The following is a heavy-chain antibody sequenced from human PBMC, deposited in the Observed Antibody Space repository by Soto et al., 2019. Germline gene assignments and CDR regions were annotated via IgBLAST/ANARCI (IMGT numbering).Heavy chain of an antibody. J-gene: IGHJ6*02. V-gene: IGHV3-21*01. CDR3: ARCGWFGELSPYYCGMDV. CDR1: GFTFNSYS. D-gene: IGHD3-10*01. CDR2: ISSFSNYI. Sequence: GGSLRLSCAVSGFTFNSYSMNWVRQAPGKGLEWVSSISSFSNYIYYADSVKGRFTISRDNAKNSLYLQMNSLRAEDTAVYYCARCGWFGELSPYYCGMDVWGQGTTVIVSS.